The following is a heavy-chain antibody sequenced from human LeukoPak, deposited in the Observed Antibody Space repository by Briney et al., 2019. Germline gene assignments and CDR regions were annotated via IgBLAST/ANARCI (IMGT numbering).Heavy chain of an antibody. V-gene: IGHV4-59*11. CDR1: GGSSSSHY. CDR2: ISYIGST. Sequence: SETLSLTCTVSGGSSSSHYWSWIRQPPGKGLEWIGYISYIGSTNYNPSLKSRVTISVDTSKNQFSLKLSSVTAADTAVYYCARDPTTVTKGLDIWGQGTMVTVSS. J-gene: IGHJ3*02. D-gene: IGHD4-17*01. CDR3: ARDPTTVTKGLDI.